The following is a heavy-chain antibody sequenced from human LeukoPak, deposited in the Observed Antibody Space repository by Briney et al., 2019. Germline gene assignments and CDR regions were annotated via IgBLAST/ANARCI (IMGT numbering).Heavy chain of an antibody. CDR3: ARVGSGYSYGY. J-gene: IGHJ4*02. Sequence: GGSLRLSCAASGFTVSSNYMSWVRQAPGKGLEWVSVIYSGGSTYYADSVKGRFTISRDNSKNTLYLQMNSLRAEDTAVYYCARVGSGYSYGYWGQGTLVTVSS. CDR2: IYSGGST. CDR1: GFTVSSNY. V-gene: IGHV3-53*01. D-gene: IGHD5-18*01.